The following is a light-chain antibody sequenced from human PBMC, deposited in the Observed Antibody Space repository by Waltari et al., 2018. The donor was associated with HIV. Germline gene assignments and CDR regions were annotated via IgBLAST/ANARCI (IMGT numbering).Light chain of an antibody. CDR1: QGVSSSH. Sequence: EIVLTQSPGALSLSPGERATLSCRASQGVSSSHLAWYQQRPGQAPRLLMYGTSSRATGIPDRFSGSGSGTDFTLTISRLEPEDFAVYYCQQYGSSAPLTFGGGTKVEIK. CDR3: QQYGSSAPLT. V-gene: IGKV3-20*01. J-gene: IGKJ4*01. CDR2: GTS.